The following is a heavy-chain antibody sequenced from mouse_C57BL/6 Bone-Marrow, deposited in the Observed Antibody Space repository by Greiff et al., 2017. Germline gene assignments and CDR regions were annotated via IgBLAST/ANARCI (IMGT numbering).Heavy chain of an antibody. V-gene: IGHV1-80*01. J-gene: IGHJ4*01. Sequence: QVQLKESGAELVKPGASVKISCKASGYAFSSYWMNWVKQRPGKGLEWIGQIYPGDGDTNDNGKFKGKATLTAAKSSSTAYMQLSSLTSEDSAVYFCASLLITTMDYWGQGTSVTVSS. CDR2: IYPGDGDT. CDR1: GYAFSSYW. CDR3: ASLLITTMDY. D-gene: IGHD1-1*01.